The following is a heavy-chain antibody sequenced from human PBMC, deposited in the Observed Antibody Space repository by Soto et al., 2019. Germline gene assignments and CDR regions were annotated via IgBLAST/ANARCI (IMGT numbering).Heavy chain of an antibody. CDR1: GFMFSAYW. D-gene: IGHD5-18*01. Sequence: HPGGSLSLSCAASGFMFSAYWMSWVRQAPGKGLEWVANIHGDGGKIYYVDSVKGRFTISRDNAKRSLYLQMNSLRAEDTAVYYCARDFYGGYTYGPGDYWGQGALVTVSS. V-gene: IGHV3-7*01. J-gene: IGHJ4*02. CDR3: ARDFYGGYTYGPGDY. CDR2: IHGDGGKI.